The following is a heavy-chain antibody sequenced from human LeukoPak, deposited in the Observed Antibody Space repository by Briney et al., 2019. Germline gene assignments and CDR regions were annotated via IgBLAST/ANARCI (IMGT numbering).Heavy chain of an antibody. CDR1: GFTVSNNY. CDR2: IFAGVGT. J-gene: IGHJ4*02. D-gene: IGHD1-1*01. CDR3: ARGDRGTGQHCVY. Sequence: GGSLRLSCAASGFTVSNNYMTWVRQAPGKGLEWVSIIFAGVGTYYADSVRGRFTISRDNSKNTLYLQMNSLEAEDAAVYYCARGDRGTGQHCVYWGRGTLVTVS. V-gene: IGHV3-53*01.